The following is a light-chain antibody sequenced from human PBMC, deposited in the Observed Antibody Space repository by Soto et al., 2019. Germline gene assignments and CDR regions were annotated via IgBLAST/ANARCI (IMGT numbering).Light chain of an antibody. CDR1: QSVSSN. Sequence: EIVMTQSPATLSVSPGERATLSCRASQSVSSNLAWYQQKPGQTPKLLIYVASTRATGIPVRFSGSGSGTEFTLTISILQSEDFAVYYCQQYNVWPLTFGGGTKVEF. J-gene: IGKJ4*01. V-gene: IGKV3-15*01. CDR2: VAS. CDR3: QQYNVWPLT.